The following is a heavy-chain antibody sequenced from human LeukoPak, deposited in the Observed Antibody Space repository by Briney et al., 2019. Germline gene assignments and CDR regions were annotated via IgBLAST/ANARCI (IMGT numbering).Heavy chain of an antibody. J-gene: IGHJ3*02. CDR2: INPNSGGT. D-gene: IGHD3-10*01. CDR3: AGGFNYYGSGTPQAFDI. Sequence: GASVKVSCKASGYTFTGYYMHWVRQAPGQGLEWMGWINPNSGGTNYAQKFQGRVTMTRDTSISTAYMELSRLRSDDTAVYYCAGGFNYYGSGTPQAFDIWGQGTMVTVSS. CDR1: GYTFTGYY. V-gene: IGHV1-2*02.